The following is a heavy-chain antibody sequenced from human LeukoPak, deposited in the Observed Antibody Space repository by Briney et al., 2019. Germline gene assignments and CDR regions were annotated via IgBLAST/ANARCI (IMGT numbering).Heavy chain of an antibody. J-gene: IGHJ5*02. Sequence: PSETLSLTCTVSGGSISSYYWSWIRQPPGKGLEWIGYIYYSGSTYYNPSLKSRVTISVDTSKNQFSLKLSSVTAADTAVYYCARTHLGYCSSTSCYTPYNWFDPWGQGTLVTVSS. CDR2: IYYSGST. CDR1: GGSISSYY. CDR3: ARTHLGYCSSTSCYTPYNWFDP. V-gene: IGHV4-59*08. D-gene: IGHD2-2*02.